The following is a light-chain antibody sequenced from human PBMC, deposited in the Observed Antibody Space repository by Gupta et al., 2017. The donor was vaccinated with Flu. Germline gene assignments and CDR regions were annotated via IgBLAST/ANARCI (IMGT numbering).Light chain of an antibody. V-gene: IGKV1-12*01. CDR2: VAS. CDR1: QPITNW. J-gene: IGKJ1*01. Sequence: DIQMTQSQSSLSAFVGDRVTITCRASQPITNWLAWYQQKPGKAPKLLIYVASSLESGVPSRFSGSGSGTDFTFTISSLQPEDSAIYFCQQANSFPLTFGQGTKVEIK. CDR3: QQANSFPLT.